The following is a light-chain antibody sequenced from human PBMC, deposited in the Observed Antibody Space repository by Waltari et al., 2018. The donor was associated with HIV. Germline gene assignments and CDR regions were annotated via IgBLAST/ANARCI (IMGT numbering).Light chain of an antibody. CDR2: LGS. CDR3: MHGQQTPV. CDR1: QNLLHTNGHNN. V-gene: IGKV2-28*01. Sequence: DIAMIQSPDSLAVSPGESASISCRSSQNLLHTNGHNNLDWYLQRPGQAPELLIYLGSQRASGVPDRIAGRGSGRSFILKINRVEAEDVGVYYCMHGQQTPVFGQGTKVEIK. J-gene: IGKJ1*01.